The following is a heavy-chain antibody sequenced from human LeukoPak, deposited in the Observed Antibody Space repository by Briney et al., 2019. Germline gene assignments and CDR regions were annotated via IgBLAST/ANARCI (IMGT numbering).Heavy chain of an antibody. CDR3: ARDHDYDFDY. Sequence: GASVNVSCKASVYAFTSSGISWVRQAPGQGLEWMGWIGNYNGNTNYAQNLQGRVTMTTDPSTSTAYMELRSLTSDDTALYYCARDHDYDFDYWGQGTLVTVSS. CDR1: VYAFTSSG. V-gene: IGHV1-18*01. D-gene: IGHD4-17*01. CDR2: IGNYNGNT. J-gene: IGHJ4*02.